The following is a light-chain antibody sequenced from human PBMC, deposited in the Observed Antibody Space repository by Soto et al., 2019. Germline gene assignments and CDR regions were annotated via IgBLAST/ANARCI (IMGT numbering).Light chain of an antibody. CDR2: GAS. V-gene: IGKV3-20*01. CDR1: QSSSSSY. Sequence: EIVLTQPPGALSVTAGKSATLSCGASQSSSSSYLAWYQQRPGQAPRLLIYGASGRATGIPDRFSGSGSGTEFTLTISRLEPEDFAVYYCQQYGSSSWTFGQGTKVDIK. J-gene: IGKJ1*01. CDR3: QQYGSSSWT.